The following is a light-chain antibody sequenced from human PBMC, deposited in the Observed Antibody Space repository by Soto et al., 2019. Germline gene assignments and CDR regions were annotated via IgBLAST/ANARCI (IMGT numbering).Light chain of an antibody. Sequence: QSVLTQPASVSGSPGQSITISCTGTSSDVGGYNYVSWYQQHPGKAPKLMIYDVSNRPSGVSNRFSGSKSGNTASLPISWLQAEDEADYYCSSYTSSSTLEVFGTGTQLTVL. J-gene: IGLJ1*01. CDR1: SSDVGGYNY. CDR3: SSYTSSSTLEV. V-gene: IGLV2-14*01. CDR2: DVS.